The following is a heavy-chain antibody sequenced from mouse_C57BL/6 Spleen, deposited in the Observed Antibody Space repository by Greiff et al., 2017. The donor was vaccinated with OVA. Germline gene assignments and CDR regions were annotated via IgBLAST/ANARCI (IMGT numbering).Heavy chain of an antibody. V-gene: IGHV5-9-1*02. CDR1: GFTFSSYA. D-gene: IGHD1-1*01. J-gene: IGHJ4*01. CDR3: TRDRAVVPFDAMDY. Sequence: EVQLVESGEGLVKPGGSLKLSCAASGFTFSSYAMSWVRQTPEKRLEWVAYISSGGDYIYYADTVKGRFTISRDNARNTLYLQMSSLKSEDTAMYYCTRDRAVVPFDAMDYWGQGTSVTVSS. CDR2: ISSGGDYI.